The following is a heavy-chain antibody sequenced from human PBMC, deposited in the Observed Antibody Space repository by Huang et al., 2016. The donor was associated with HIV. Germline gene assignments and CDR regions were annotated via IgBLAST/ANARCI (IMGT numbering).Heavy chain of an antibody. Sequence: VESGGRSVQPGGSIRLSCVGSTFTFGAYWMSWVRQPPGKGLGWVANIKQDENEKYYVDSVKGRFNISRDNAKKVLFLEMDALRVEDTAIYFCATKTAGMDIWGQGTTVIVSS. CDR3: ATKTAGMDI. CDR2: IKQDENEK. J-gene: IGHJ6*02. CDR1: TFTFGAYW. V-gene: IGHV3-7*01.